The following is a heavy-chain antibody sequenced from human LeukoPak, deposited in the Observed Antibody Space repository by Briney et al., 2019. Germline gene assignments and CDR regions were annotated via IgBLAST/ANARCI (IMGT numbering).Heavy chain of an antibody. V-gene: IGHV4-59*01. D-gene: IGHD6-13*01. Sequence: SETLSLTCTVSGGSISSYYWSWIRQPPGKGLEWIGYIYYSGSTNYNPSLKSRVTISVDTSKNQFSLKLSSVTAADTAVYYCARVRPSSSWELDPWGQGTLVTVSS. CDR2: IYYSGST. J-gene: IGHJ5*02. CDR3: ARVRPSSSWELDP. CDR1: GGSISSYY.